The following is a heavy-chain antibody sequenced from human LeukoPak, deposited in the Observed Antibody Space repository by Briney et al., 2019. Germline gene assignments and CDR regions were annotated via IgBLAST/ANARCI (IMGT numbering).Heavy chain of an antibody. V-gene: IGHV3-33*01. CDR1: GFIFSSYG. J-gene: IGHJ4*02. D-gene: IGHD3-22*01. Sequence: GGSLRLSCEAPGFIFSSYGMHWVRQAPGKGLEWVAVIWYDGSNKYYADSVKGRFTISRDNSKNTLYLQMNSLRAEDTAVYYCARDKWRENYDSSGYYDYWGQGTLVTVSS. CDR3: ARDKWRENYDSSGYYDY. CDR2: IWYDGSNK.